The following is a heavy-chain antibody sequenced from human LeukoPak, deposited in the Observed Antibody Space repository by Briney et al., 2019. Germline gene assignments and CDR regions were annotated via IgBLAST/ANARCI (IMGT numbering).Heavy chain of an antibody. CDR2: ISGNSGSI. D-gene: IGHD3-9*01. Sequence: GRSLRLSCAASGFTFDDYAMRWVRQAPGKGLEWVSGISGNSGSIGYADSVKGRFSISRDNAKNLVHLEMDMLRADDTAFYYCARYQRPDYEILSGFYHCDYWGQGTLDTDSS. J-gene: IGHJ4*02. CDR1: GFTFDDYA. CDR3: ARYQRPDYEILSGFYHCDY. V-gene: IGHV3-9*01.